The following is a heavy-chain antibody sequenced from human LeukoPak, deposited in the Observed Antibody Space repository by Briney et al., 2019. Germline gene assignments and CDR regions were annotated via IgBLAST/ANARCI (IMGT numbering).Heavy chain of an antibody. Sequence: GGSLRLSCAASGFTFSSYWMSWVRQAPGKGLEWVAYIKQDVTEKYYVDSVKGRFTISRDNSKNTLYLQMNSLRAEDTAVYYCARDPGSSPPGDYWGQGTLVTVSS. J-gene: IGHJ4*02. CDR2: IKQDVTEK. D-gene: IGHD7-27*01. CDR3: ARDPGSSPPGDY. V-gene: IGHV3-7*01. CDR1: GFTFSSYW.